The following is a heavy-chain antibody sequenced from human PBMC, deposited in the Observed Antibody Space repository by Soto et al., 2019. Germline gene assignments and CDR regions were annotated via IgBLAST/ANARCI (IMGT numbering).Heavy chain of an antibody. D-gene: IGHD6-19*01. J-gene: IGHJ6*02. CDR3: ARDGYSSWVGSNYYYYGRDV. V-gene: IGHV3-33*01. CDR1: GFTFSSYG. Sequence: QVQLVESGGGVVQPGRSLRLSCAASGFTFSSYGMHWVRQAPGKGLEWVAVIWYDGSNKYYADSVKGRFTISRDNSKNTLYLQMNSLRAEDTAVYYCARDGYSSWVGSNYYYYGRDVWGQGTTVTVSS. CDR2: IWYDGSNK.